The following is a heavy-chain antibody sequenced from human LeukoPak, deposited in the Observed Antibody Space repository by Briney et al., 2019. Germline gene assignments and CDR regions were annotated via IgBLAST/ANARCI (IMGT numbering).Heavy chain of an antibody. V-gene: IGHV1-18*01. J-gene: IGHJ4*02. CDR3: ARASDGSAIAAADPYYFDY. CDR1: GYTFTGYG. Sequence: GASVKVSCKASGYTFTGYGISWVRQAPGQGLEWMGWISAYNGNTNYAQKLQGRVTMTTDTSTSTAYMELRSLRSDDTAVYYCARASDGSAIAAADPYYFDYWGQGTLVTVSS. CDR2: ISAYNGNT. D-gene: IGHD6-13*01.